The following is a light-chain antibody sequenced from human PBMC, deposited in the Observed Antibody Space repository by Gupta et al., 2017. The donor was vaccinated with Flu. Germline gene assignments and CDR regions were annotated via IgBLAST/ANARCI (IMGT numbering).Light chain of an antibody. CDR3: SSDTSSNTLVV. Sequence: ITIDCTGTSSDVGGYNLVSWYQQHPGRAPKLMIFEVSNRPSGVANRFSGSKSGNTASLTSSGLQAEDEADYYCSSDTSSNTLVVFGGGTKLTVL. CDR1: SSDVGGYNL. V-gene: IGLV2-14*01. CDR2: EVS. J-gene: IGLJ2*01.